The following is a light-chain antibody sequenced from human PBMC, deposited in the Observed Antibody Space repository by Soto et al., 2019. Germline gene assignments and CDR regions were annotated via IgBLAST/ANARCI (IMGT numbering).Light chain of an antibody. CDR1: QTISSS. Sequence: DIQMTQSPSSLSASVGDRVTITCRASQTISSSLNWYQQKPGKAPKLLIYGASGLQSGVPSRFSGSGSGTDFTLTISSLQPEDFATYYCQQSYSTPYTFGQGTKLEIK. J-gene: IGKJ2*01. V-gene: IGKV1-39*01. CDR3: QQSYSTPYT. CDR2: GAS.